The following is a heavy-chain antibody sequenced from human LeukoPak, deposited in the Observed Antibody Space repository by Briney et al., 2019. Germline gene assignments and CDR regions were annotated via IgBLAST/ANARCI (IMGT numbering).Heavy chain of an antibody. CDR3: AKDLEGATTGPSDY. V-gene: IGHV3-23*01. Sequence: GGSLRLSCAASGFTFSSYAMSWVRQAPGKGLEWVSAISGSGGSTYYADSVKGRFTISRDNSKNKLYLQMNSLRTEDTAVYYCAKDLEGATTGPSDYWGQGTLVTVSS. D-gene: IGHD1-26*01. CDR1: GFTFSSYA. J-gene: IGHJ4*02. CDR2: ISGSGGST.